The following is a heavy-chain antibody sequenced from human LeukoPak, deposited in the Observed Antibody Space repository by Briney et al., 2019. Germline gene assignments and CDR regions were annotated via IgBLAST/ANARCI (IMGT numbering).Heavy chain of an antibody. Sequence: SETLSLTCTVSADSISNSMYQWGWIRQPPGKGLEWIASIYYYGSTYYNPSLKSRVTISVDTPKNQFSLKVRSVTAADTAVYYCARNYGDFRPAWGQGTLVTVFS. CDR2: IYYYGST. D-gene: IGHD3-10*01. CDR1: ADSISNSMYQ. V-gene: IGHV4-39*01. J-gene: IGHJ5*02. CDR3: ARNYGDFRPA.